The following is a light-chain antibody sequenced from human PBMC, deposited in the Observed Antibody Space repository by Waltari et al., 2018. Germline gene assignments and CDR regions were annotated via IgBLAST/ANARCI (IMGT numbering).Light chain of an antibody. CDR1: QSLVYSNGDNH. V-gene: IGKV2-28*01. Sequence: DTVMTQSPLSLTVTPGEPASIPCRSSQSLVYSNGDNHMDWYLQKPGQSPQLLIYFGSHRASGVPDRFSGSGSGTDFTLRISRVEAEDLGVYYCMQRLQTPWTFGQGTKVEIK. J-gene: IGKJ1*01. CDR3: MQRLQTPWT. CDR2: FGS.